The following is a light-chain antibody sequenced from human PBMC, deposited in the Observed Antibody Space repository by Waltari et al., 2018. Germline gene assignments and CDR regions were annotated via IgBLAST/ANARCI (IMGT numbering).Light chain of an antibody. CDR2: QDT. CDR3: QAWDTSTYRVV. Sequence: SYELTQPPSVSVSPGQTASITCSGNKLGDKYACWYQQKPGQSPVVVLFQDTKRPSGIPGRFSGSNSGNTATLAISGTQARDEADYYCQAWDTSTYRVVFGGGTKLTVL. J-gene: IGLJ2*01. CDR1: KLGDKY. V-gene: IGLV3-1*01.